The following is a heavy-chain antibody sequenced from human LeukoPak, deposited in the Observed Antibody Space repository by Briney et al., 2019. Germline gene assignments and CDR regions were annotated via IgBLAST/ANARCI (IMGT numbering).Heavy chain of an antibody. V-gene: IGHV1-69*04. J-gene: IGHJ4*02. D-gene: IGHD3-22*01. CDR3: AREGLTYYYDSSGYYWGY. Sequence: GASVKVSCKASGGTFSSYAISWVRQAPGQGLEWMGRIIPILGIANYAQKFQGRVTITADKSTSTAYMELSSLRSEDTAVYYCAREGLTYYYDSSGYYWGYWGQGTLVTVSS. CDR1: GGTFSSYA. CDR2: IIPILGIA.